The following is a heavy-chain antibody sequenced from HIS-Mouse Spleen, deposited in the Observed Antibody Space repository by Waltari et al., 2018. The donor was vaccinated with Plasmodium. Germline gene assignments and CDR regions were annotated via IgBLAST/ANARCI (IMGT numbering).Heavy chain of an antibody. J-gene: IGHJ4*02. Sequence: EVQLVESGGGLVQPGGSLRLSCAASGFNFSSYWRGWVRQAPGSGLEWVANIKQDGSGKYYVDSVKGRFTISRDNAKNSLYLQMNSLGAEDTAVYYCARSLGDDYWGQGTLVTVSS. CDR3: ARSLGDDY. CDR1: GFNFSSYW. CDR2: IKQDGSGK. V-gene: IGHV3-7*01. D-gene: IGHD3-16*01.